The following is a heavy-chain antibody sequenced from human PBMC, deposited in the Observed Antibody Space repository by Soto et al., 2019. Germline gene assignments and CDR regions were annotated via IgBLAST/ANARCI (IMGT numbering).Heavy chain of an antibody. CDR2: ISYDGSNE. V-gene: IGHV3-30*03. D-gene: IGHD2-2*01. Sequence: QVQLVESGGGVVQPGRSLRLSCAASGFTCTNYAIHWVRQAPGKGLEWVAVISYDGSNEYYTDSVKGRFTISRDNPKNTLYLQMNSLRAEDTAVYYCARSVLPATNWFDPWGQGTLVTVSS. J-gene: IGHJ5*02. CDR3: ARSVLPATNWFDP. CDR1: GFTCTNYA.